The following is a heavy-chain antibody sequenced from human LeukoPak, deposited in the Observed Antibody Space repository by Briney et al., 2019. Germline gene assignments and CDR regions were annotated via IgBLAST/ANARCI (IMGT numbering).Heavy chain of an antibody. D-gene: IGHD4-17*01. J-gene: IGHJ5*02. CDR2: ISSSSSYI. Sequence: PGGSLRLSCAASGFTFSSYSMNWVRQAPGKGLEWVSSISSSSSYIYYADSVKGRFTISRDNAKNSLYLQMNSLRAEDTAVYYCARDRHNYGENWFDPWGQGTLVTVSS. V-gene: IGHV3-21*01. CDR1: GFTFSSYS. CDR3: ARDRHNYGENWFDP.